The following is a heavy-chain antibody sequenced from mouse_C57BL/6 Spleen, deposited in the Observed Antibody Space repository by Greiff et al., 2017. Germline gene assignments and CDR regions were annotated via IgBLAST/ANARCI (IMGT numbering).Heavy chain of an antibody. V-gene: IGHV1-54*01. Sequence: QVQLKQPGAELVRPGTSVKVSCKASGYAFTNYLIEWVKQRPGQGLEWIGVINPGSGGTNYNEKFKGKATLTADKSSSTAYMQLSSLTSEDSAVYFCARVGDYYGSVDYYAVDNWGKGTSVTVSS. D-gene: IGHD1-1*01. CDR3: ARVGDYYGSVDYYAVDN. CDR2: INPGSGGT. J-gene: IGHJ4*01. CDR1: GYAFTNYL.